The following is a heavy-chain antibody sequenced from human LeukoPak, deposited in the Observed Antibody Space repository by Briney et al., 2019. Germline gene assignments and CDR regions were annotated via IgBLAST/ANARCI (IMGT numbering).Heavy chain of an antibody. Sequence: GGSLRLSCAASGFTFSRYDMHWVRQATGKGLEWVSGIGTAGDTYYAGSVRGRFTISRENAKNSLYLQMNSLTAGDTAVYYCAGAGSETQWRAFDFWGQGALVTVFS. J-gene: IGHJ4*02. D-gene: IGHD6-19*01. CDR1: GFTFSRYD. CDR2: IGTAGDT. CDR3: AGAGSETQWRAFDF. V-gene: IGHV3-13*01.